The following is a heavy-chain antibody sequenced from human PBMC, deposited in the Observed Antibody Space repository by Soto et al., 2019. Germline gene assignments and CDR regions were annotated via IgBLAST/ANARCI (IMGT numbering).Heavy chain of an antibody. V-gene: IGHV1-69*13. Sequence: GASVKVSFKASGGTFSRYALNWVRQAPGQGLEWMXXXXXXXXXXXXXQKFQGRVTITADESTSTGYMELRSLISEDTAVYYCARDGTLYDGGAYYYLYWGQGTLVTVSS. CDR1: GGTFSRYA. CDR2: XXXXXXXX. D-gene: IGHD3-22*01. CDR3: ARDGTLYDGGAYYYLY. J-gene: IGHJ4*02.